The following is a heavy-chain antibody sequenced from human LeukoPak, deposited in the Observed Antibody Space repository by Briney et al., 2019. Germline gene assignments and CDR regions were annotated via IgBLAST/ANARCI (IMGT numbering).Heavy chain of an antibody. CDR2: LDPEDGET. J-gene: IGHJ4*02. V-gene: IGHV1-24*01. D-gene: IGHD3-22*01. CDR3: ATATKTYDSSGYFFDY. Sequence: ASVKVSCKVSGYTLTELSMHWVRQAPGKGLEWMGGLDPEDGETIYAQKFQGRVTMTEDTSTDTAYMELSSLRSEDTAVYYCATATKTYDSSGYFFDYWGQGTLVTVSS. CDR1: GYTLTELS.